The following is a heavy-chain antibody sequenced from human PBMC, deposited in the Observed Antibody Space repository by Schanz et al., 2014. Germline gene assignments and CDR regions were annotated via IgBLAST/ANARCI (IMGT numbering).Heavy chain of an antibody. J-gene: IGHJ4*02. D-gene: IGHD2-21*01. V-gene: IGHV4-4*08. CDR2: IYSSGIA. Sequence: QVQLQESGPGLVKPSETLSLMCTVSGGSMDTHYWGWIRQPPGKGLEWIAFIYSSGIANYNPSLESRVTIPVTTSKTHFSLGLPSVTAADTATYYCARRVVPATMGLYFDLWGQGTLVTVSS. CDR3: ARRVVPATMGLYFDL. CDR1: GGSMDTHY.